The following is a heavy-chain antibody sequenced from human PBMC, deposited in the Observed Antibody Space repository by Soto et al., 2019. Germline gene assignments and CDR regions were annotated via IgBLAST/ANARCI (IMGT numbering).Heavy chain of an antibody. Sequence: GESLKISCKGSGYSFTSYWISWVRQMPGKGLEWMGRIDPSDSYTNYSPSFQGHVTISADKSISTAYLQWSSLKASDTAMYYCARQPRPLGYCSSTSCYTAGWFDPWGQGTLVTVSS. D-gene: IGHD2-2*02. J-gene: IGHJ5*02. CDR3: ARQPRPLGYCSSTSCYTAGWFDP. CDR1: GYSFTSYW. V-gene: IGHV5-10-1*01. CDR2: IDPSDSYT.